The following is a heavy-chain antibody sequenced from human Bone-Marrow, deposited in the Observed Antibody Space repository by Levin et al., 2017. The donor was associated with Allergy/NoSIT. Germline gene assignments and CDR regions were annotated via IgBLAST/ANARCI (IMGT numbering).Heavy chain of an antibody. CDR2: IYYSGST. V-gene: IGHV4-59*01. D-gene: IGHD2-15*01. J-gene: IGHJ3*02. Sequence: PSETLSLTCTVSGGSISSYYWSWIRQPPGKGLEWIGYIYYSGSTNYNPSLKSRVTISVDTSKNQFSLKLSSVTAADTAVYYCARGPKRYCSGGSCFDTTHDAFDIWGQGTMVTVSS. CDR1: GGSISSYY. CDR3: ARGPKRYCSGGSCFDTTHDAFDI.